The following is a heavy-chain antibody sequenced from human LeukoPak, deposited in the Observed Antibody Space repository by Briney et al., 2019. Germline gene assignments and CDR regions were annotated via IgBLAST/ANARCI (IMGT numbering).Heavy chain of an antibody. CDR2: INHSGST. Sequence: SETLSLTFAVYSESFSDYYWTWIRQPPGKGLEWIGEINHSGSTNYNPSLKSRITISVDTSKNQFSLKLNSVTAADTAVYYCARGGWVVPAAINSWGQGTLVTVSS. V-gene: IGHV4-34*01. CDR1: SESFSDYY. CDR3: ARGGWVVPAAINS. D-gene: IGHD2-2*02. J-gene: IGHJ4*02.